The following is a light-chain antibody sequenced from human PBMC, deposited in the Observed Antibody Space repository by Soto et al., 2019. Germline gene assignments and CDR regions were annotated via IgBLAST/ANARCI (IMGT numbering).Light chain of an antibody. CDR1: HSVGSP. CDR2: FGS. CDR3: QQRSIWPWT. J-gene: IGKJ1*01. Sequence: EIVLTQSPATLSLSPGDRATLSCRASHSVGSPLAWYQQKPGQAPRLLLYFGSNRAAGIPDRFSGSGSGTDFTLTIDSLEPEDFALFYCQQRSIWPWTFGQGTKVDIK. V-gene: IGKV3-11*01.